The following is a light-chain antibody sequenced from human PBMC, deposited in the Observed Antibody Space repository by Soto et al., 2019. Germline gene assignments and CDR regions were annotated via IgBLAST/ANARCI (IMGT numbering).Light chain of an antibody. Sequence: EIVLTQSPGTLSLSPGERATLSCRASQSVYRSYLAWYQHKPGQAPRLLIYGASSRATGIPDRFSGSGSGTDFTLTISRLEPEDFAVYYCQQYGSSPRLTFGGGTKVEIK. J-gene: IGKJ4*01. CDR1: QSVYRSY. CDR2: GAS. CDR3: QQYGSSPRLT. V-gene: IGKV3-20*01.